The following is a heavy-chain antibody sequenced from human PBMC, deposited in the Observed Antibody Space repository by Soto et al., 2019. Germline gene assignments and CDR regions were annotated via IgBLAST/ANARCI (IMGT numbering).Heavy chain of an antibody. CDR1: GFTFRIYA. V-gene: IGHV3-30-3*01. Sequence: QVQLVESGGGVVQPGRSLRLSCAASGFTFRIYAIHWVRQAPGKGLEWVAVISYDGSNKYYADSVKGRFTISRDNSKNTLYLQMNSLRAEDTAVYYCATVAVAGEGSDYWGQGTLVTVSS. D-gene: IGHD6-19*01. CDR3: ATVAVAGEGSDY. CDR2: ISYDGSNK. J-gene: IGHJ4*02.